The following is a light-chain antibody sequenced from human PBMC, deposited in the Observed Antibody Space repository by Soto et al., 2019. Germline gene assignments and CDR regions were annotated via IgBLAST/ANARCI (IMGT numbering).Light chain of an antibody. J-gene: IGKJ1*01. V-gene: IGKV3-15*01. CDR3: QQYNKWRT. Sequence: EIVLTQSPGTLSLSPGESACLSCRASQSVSSSYLAWYQQKPGQAPRLLIYGASTRATGIPARISGSGSGTEFTLTITSLKSEDFAVYYCQQYNKWRTFGQGTKVDIK. CDR2: GAS. CDR1: QSVSSSY.